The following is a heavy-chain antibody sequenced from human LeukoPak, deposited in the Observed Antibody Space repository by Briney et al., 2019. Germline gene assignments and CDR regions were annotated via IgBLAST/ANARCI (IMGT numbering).Heavy chain of an antibody. D-gene: IGHD6-19*01. J-gene: IGHJ4*02. V-gene: IGHV4-59*12. CDR2: IYHTGSA. CDR3: ARGIRSGVAGMFYLDS. Sequence: SETLSLTCTVSGGSISTYYWSWVRQSPGKGLEWIGHIYHTGSANYNPSLRSRVIMSVDTSKNQFSLMLTAVTAADTGIYFCARGIRSGVAGMFYLDSWSQGSQVTVSS. CDR1: GGSISTYY.